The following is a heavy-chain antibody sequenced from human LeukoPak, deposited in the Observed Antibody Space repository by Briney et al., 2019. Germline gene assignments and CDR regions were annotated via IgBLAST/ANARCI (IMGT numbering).Heavy chain of an antibody. V-gene: IGHV3-74*01. CDR1: GFAISNYW. CDR3: LAGYYYYYMDV. D-gene: IGHD3-16*01. J-gene: IGHJ6*03. CDR2: INTHGSST. Sequence: PGGPLRLSCAASGFAISNYWLHWVRQAPGKGLEWVARINTHGSSTNYADSVKGRFTISRDNAKNTLYLQMTSLSAEDTAVYYALAGYYYYYMDVWGKGTTVTVSS.